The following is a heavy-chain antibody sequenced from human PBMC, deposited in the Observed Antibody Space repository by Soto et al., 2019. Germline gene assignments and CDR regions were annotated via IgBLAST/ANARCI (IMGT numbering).Heavy chain of an antibody. CDR3: ARGGRYYGSGSYSTGGPLFDY. CDR2: INHSGST. D-gene: IGHD3-10*01. V-gene: IGHV4-34*01. J-gene: IGHJ4*02. Sequence: SETLSLTCAVYGGSFSGYYCTWIRQPPGTGLEWIGEINHSGSTNYNPSLKSRVTISVDTSKNQFSLKLTSVTAADTAVYYCARGGRYYGSGSYSTGGPLFDYWGQGTLVTVSS. CDR1: GGSFSGYY.